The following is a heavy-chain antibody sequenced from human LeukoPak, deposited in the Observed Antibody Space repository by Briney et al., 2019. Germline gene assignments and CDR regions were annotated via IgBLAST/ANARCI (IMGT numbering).Heavy chain of an antibody. CDR3: ARLGGGEKDDAFDI. CDR1: GGTFSSYA. V-gene: IGHV1-18*01. Sequence: ASVKVSCKASGGTFSSYAISWVRQAPGQGLEWMGWISAYNGNTNYAQKLQGRVTMTTDTSTSTAYMELRSLRSDDTAVYYCARLGGGEKDDAFDIWGQGTMVTVSS. CDR2: ISAYNGNT. J-gene: IGHJ3*02. D-gene: IGHD2-15*01.